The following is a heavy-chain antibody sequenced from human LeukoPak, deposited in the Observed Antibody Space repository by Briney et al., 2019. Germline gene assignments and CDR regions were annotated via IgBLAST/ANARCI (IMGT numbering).Heavy chain of an antibody. CDR3: GRLPTIFGVVSDY. D-gene: IGHD3-3*01. CDR2: INHSGST. J-gene: IGHJ4*02. Sequence: SETLSLTCAVYGGSFSGYYWSWIRQPPGKGLEWIGEINHSGSTNYNPSLKSRVTISVDTSKNQFSLKLSSVTAADTAVHYCGRLPTIFGVVSDYWGQGTLVTVSS. V-gene: IGHV4-34*01. CDR1: GGSFSGYY.